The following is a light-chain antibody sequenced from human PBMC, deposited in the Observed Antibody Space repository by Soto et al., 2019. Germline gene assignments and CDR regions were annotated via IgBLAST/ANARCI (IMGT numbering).Light chain of an antibody. CDR2: AAS. CDR1: QGIGVY. V-gene: IGKV1-27*01. CDR3: QKYNSAPRT. Sequence: DIQMTQSPSSLSASLGDRVTITCRASQGIGVYLAWFQQKPGNVPKLLIYAASTLQSGVPSRFSGSGSGTEFTHTISSLPPEDVATYYCQKYNSAPRTFGGGTKVEIK. J-gene: IGKJ4*01.